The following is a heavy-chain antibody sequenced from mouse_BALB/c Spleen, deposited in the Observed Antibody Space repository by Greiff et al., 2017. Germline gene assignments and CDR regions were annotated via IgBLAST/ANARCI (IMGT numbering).Heavy chain of an antibody. D-gene: IGHD4-1*01. J-gene: IGHJ3*01. Sequence: VQLQQSGAELVKPGASVKLSCTASGFNIKDTYMHWVKQRPEQGLEWIGRIDPANGNTKYDPKFQGKATITADTSSNTAYLQLSSLTSEDTAVYYCALNWDGAWFAYWGQGTLVTVSA. CDR1: GFNIKDTY. V-gene: IGHV14-3*02. CDR3: ALNWDGAWFAY. CDR2: IDPANGNT.